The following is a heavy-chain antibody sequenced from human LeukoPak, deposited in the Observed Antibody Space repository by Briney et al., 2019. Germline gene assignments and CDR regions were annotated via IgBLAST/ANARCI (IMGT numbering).Heavy chain of an antibody. CDR1: GFTVSSNY. V-gene: IGHV3-66*01. J-gene: IGHJ5*02. CDR2: IYSGGST. D-gene: IGHD3-9*01. CDR3: ARDKRYFDWLLSGFDP. Sequence: GGSLGLSCAASGFTVSSNYMSWVRQAPGKGLEWVSVIYSGGSTYYADSVKGRFTISRDNSNTIHLQMNSLRAEDTAVYYCARDKRYFDWLLSGFDPWGQGTLVTVSS.